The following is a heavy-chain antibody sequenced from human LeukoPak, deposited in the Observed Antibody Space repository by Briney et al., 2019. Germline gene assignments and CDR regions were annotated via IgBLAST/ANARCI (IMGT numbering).Heavy chain of an antibody. D-gene: IGHD5-12*01. Sequence: GASVKVSCKASGYKFTDYYIHWVRQAPGQGLEWMGWINPNSGGTNYAQKFQGRVTMTRDTSISTAYMELSRLRSDDTAVYYCARGSSVATINYFDYWGQGTLVTVSS. V-gene: IGHV1-2*02. CDR2: INPNSGGT. CDR1: GYKFTDYY. CDR3: ARGSSVATINYFDY. J-gene: IGHJ4*02.